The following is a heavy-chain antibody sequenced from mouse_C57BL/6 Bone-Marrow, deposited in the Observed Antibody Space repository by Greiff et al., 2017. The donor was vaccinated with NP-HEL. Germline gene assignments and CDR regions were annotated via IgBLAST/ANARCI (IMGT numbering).Heavy chain of an antibody. CDR3: ARKRDGWLLGAMDY. Sequence: QVQLQQSGSELRSPGSSVKLSCKDFDSEVFPIAYMSWVRQKPGHGFEWIGGILPSIGRTIYGEKFEDKATLDADTLSNTAYLELNSLTSEDSAIYYCARKRDGWLLGAMDYWGQGTSVTVSS. CDR2: ILPSIGRT. V-gene: IGHV15-2*01. J-gene: IGHJ4*01. D-gene: IGHD2-3*01. CDR1: DSEVFPIAY.